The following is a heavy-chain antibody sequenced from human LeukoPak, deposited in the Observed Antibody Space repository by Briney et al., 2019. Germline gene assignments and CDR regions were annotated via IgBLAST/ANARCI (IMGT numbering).Heavy chain of an antibody. CDR1: GHVFPGYY. CDR3: TRGSSHGLPHQF. J-gene: IGHJ4*02. CDR2: INPKRGDS. Sequence: GASVKVSCKASGHVFPGYYIYWVRQAPGQGLEWVGWINPKRGDSNYGQRFLGRVIMTRDSSTTTAYMEVSRLASDDTAVYYCTRGSSHGLPHQFWGQGTLVTVSS. D-gene: IGHD3-10*01. V-gene: IGHV1-2*02.